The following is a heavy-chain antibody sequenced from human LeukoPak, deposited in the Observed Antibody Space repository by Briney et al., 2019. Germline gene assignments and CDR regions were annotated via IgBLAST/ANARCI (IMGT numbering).Heavy chain of an antibody. CDR2: ISAYNGNT. V-gene: IGHV1-18*01. J-gene: IGHJ6*03. CDR3: ATRGNPYYYYYMDV. Sequence: GASVKVSCKASGYTFTSYGISWVRQSPGQGLEWMGWISAYNGNTNYAQKLQSRVTMTTDTSTSTAYMELRSLRFEDTAVYYCATRGNPYYYYYMDVWGKGTTVTVSS. D-gene: IGHD1-1*01. CDR1: GYTFTSYG.